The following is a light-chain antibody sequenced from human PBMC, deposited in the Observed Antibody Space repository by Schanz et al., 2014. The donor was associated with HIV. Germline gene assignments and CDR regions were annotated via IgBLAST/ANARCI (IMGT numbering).Light chain of an antibody. Sequence: DIRMTQSPSTLSASVGDRVTITCRASQSISNRLAWYQQKPGKAPKLLIYKTSGLESGVPSRFSGSGSGTEFTLTISSLQPDDFATYYCQQCVTYPYTFGQGTKLDIK. CDR2: KTS. J-gene: IGKJ2*01. CDR1: QSISNR. V-gene: IGKV1-5*03. CDR3: QQCVTYPYT.